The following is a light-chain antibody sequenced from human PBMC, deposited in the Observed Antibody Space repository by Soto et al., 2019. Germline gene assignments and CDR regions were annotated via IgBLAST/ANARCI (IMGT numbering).Light chain of an antibody. V-gene: IGLV2-14*03. CDR1: SSDVGAYHS. CDR2: DVS. CDR3: TSFTDTGTVI. J-gene: IGLJ2*01. Sequence: QSVLTQPASVSGSPGQSFTISCTGTSSDVGAYHSVSWYQQHPGKAPKLIIFDVSNRPSGVSDRFSGSKSGNTASPTISGLQAEDEADYYCTSFTDTGTVIFGGGTKLTVL.